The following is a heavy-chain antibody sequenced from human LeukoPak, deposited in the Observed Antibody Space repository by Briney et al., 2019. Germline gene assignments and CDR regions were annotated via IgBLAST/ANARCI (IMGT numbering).Heavy chain of an antibody. V-gene: IGHV1-2*02. D-gene: IGHD6-6*01. CDR1: GYTLTELS. J-gene: IGHJ4*02. Sequence: ASVKVSCKVSGYTLTELSMHWVRQAPGQGLEWMGWINPNSGGTNYAQRFQGRVTMTRDASISTAYMELSRLRSDDTAVYYCARTTYTISSDCWGQGTLVTVSS. CDR3: ARTTYTISSDC. CDR2: INPNSGGT.